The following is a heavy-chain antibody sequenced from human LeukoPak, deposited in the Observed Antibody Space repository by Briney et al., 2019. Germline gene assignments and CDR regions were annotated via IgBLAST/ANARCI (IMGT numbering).Heavy chain of an antibody. Sequence: SETLSLTCTVSGGSISSRSYYWGWVRQPPGKGLEWIGSISHSGSTYYNPSLKSRVTISVDTSKNQFSLKLSSVTAADTAVYYCVRDTYYYDSSGYYYYYYMDVWGKGTTVTVSS. J-gene: IGHJ6*03. CDR2: ISHSGST. D-gene: IGHD3-22*01. CDR1: GGSISSRSYY. CDR3: VRDTYYYDSSGYYYYYYMDV. V-gene: IGHV4-39*07.